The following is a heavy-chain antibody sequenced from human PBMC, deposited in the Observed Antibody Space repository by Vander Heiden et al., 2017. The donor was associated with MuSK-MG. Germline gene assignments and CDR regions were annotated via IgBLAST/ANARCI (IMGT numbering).Heavy chain of an antibody. CDR1: GLTYSGYW. Sequence: EVQLVESGGGIVQHGGPLRLSCAASGLTYSGYWMHGVRQAPGKGLVWVSRMNGDGSSTSYADSVKGRFTISRDNAKNTLYLQMNSLRAEDTAVYYCARGWLQLGVDYWGQGTLVTVSS. D-gene: IGHD5-12*01. CDR3: ARGWLQLGVDY. J-gene: IGHJ4*02. V-gene: IGHV3-74*01. CDR2: MNGDGSST.